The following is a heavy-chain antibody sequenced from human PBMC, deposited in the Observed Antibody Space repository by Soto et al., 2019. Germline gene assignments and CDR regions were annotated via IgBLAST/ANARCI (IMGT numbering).Heavy chain of an antibody. CDR2: MNPNSGNT. J-gene: IGHJ4*02. Sequence: ASVKVSCKASGYTFTSCDINWVRQATGQGLEWMGWMNPNSGNTGYAQKFQGRVTMTRNTSISTAYMELSSLRSEDTAVYYCARGHPTQQWLVRLIDYWGQGTLVTVSS. D-gene: IGHD6-19*01. V-gene: IGHV1-8*01. CDR3: ARGHPTQQWLVRLIDY. CDR1: GYTFTSCD.